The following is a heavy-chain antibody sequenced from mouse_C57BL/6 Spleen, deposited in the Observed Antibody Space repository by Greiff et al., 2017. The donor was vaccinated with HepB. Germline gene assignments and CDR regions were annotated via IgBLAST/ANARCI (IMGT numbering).Heavy chain of an antibody. CDR2: ISYDGSN. D-gene: IGHD1-1*01. CDR3: ASLYYGSSYYAMDY. V-gene: IGHV3-6*01. J-gene: IGHJ4*01. CDR1: GYSITSGYY. Sequence: EVKLMESGPGLVKPSQSLSLTCSVTGYSITSGYYWNWIRQFPGNKLEWMGYISYDGSNNYNPSLKNRISITRDTSKNQFFLKLNSVTTEDTATYYCASLYYGSSYYAMDYWGQGTSVTVSS.